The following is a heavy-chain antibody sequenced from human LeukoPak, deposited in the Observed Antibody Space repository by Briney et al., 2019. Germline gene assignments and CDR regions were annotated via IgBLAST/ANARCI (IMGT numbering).Heavy chain of an antibody. Sequence: SETLSLTCTVSGGSISSYYWSWIRQPPGKGLERIGYIYYSGSTNYNPSLKSRVTISVDTSKNQFSLKLSSVTAADTAVYYCARRTRDSPFDYWGQGTLVTVSS. CDR2: IYYSGST. D-gene: IGHD3-22*01. J-gene: IGHJ4*02. V-gene: IGHV4-59*08. CDR1: GGSISSYY. CDR3: ARRTRDSPFDY.